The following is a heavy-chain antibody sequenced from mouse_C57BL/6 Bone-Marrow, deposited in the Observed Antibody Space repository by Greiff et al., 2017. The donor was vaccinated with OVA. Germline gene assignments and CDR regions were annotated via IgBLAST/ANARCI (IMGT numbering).Heavy chain of an antibody. Sequence: EVQVVESGGGLVQPKGSLKLSCAASGFTFNTYAMHWVRQAPGQGLEWVARIRSKSSNYATYYADSVKDRFTISRDDSQSMLYLQMNNLKTEDTAMYYCVRDGAFYYYGSSYGYAMDYWGQGTSVTVSS. V-gene: IGHV10-3*01. CDR1: GFTFNTYA. CDR2: IRSKSSNYAT. D-gene: IGHD1-1*01. CDR3: VRDGAFYYYGSSYGYAMDY. J-gene: IGHJ4*01.